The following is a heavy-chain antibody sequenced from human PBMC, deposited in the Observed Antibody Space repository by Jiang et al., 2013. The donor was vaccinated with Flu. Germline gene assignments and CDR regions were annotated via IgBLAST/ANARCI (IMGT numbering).Heavy chain of an antibody. V-gene: IGHV4-4*02. Sequence: GSGLVKPSGTLSLTCAVSGGSISSSNWWSWVRQPPGKGLEWIGEIYHSGSTNYNPSLKSRVTISVDKSKNQFSLKLSSVTAADTAVYYCARAGFGELSSSSDFRGDPALNEYDVWGQGTTVTVSS. CDR2: IYHSGST. J-gene: IGHJ6*02. CDR3: ARAGFGELSSSSDFRGDPALNEYDV. D-gene: IGHD3-10*01. CDR1: GGSISSSNW.